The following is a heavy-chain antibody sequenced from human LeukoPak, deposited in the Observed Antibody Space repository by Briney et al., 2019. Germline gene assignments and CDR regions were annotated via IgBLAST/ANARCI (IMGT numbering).Heavy chain of an antibody. CDR1: GGSVSSGDYY. Sequence: SETLSLTCTVSGGSVSSGDYYWTWIRQPAGKGLEWIGRIYTSGSTSYSPSLRSRVTISLDTSKNQFSLRLSSVTAADTAVYYCARGGELLNYLGQGTLVTVSS. J-gene: IGHJ4*02. D-gene: IGHD1-7*01. CDR2: IYTSGST. CDR3: ARGGELLNY. V-gene: IGHV4-61*02.